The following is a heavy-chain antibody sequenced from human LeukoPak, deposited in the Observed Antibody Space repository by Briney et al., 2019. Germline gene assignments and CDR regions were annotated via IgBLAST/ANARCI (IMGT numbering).Heavy chain of an antibody. CDR3: ARFKMAGYSSGWPYYYFDY. CDR1: GGSISSYY. D-gene: IGHD6-19*01. J-gene: IGHJ4*02. CDR2: IYYSGST. Sequence: SETLSLTCTVSGGSISSYYWSWIRQPPGKGLGWIGYIYYSGSTNYNPSLKSRVTISVDTSKNQFSLKLSSVTAADTAVYYCARFKMAGYSSGWPYYYFDYWGQGTLVTVSS. V-gene: IGHV4-59*01.